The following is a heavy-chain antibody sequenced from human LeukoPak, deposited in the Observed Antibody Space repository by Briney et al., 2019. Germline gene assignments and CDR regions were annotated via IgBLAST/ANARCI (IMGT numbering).Heavy chain of an antibody. D-gene: IGHD3-10*01. CDR2: IYYSGST. V-gene: IGHV4-30-2*03. J-gene: IGHJ4*02. Sequence: SETLSLTCAVSGGSISSGGYSWSWIRQPPGKGLEWIGSIYYSGSTYYNPSLKSRVTISVDTSKNQFSLKLSSVTAADTAVYYCARPLMVRGVIRFDYWGQGTLVTVSS. CDR1: GGSISSGGYS. CDR3: ARPLMVRGVIRFDY.